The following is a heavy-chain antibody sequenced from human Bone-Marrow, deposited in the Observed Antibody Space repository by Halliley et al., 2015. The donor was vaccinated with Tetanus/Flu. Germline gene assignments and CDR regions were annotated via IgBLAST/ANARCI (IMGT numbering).Heavy chain of an antibody. Sequence: YYSGGTKYNPPLKSRVTISVDTSKNQFSLKLSSVPAADTAVYYCAGPYGSGSLDYYSGMDVWGQGTTVTVSS. V-gene: IGHV4-61*07. D-gene: IGHD3-10*01. J-gene: IGHJ6*02. CDR2: YYSGGT. CDR3: AGPYGSGSLDYYSGMDV.